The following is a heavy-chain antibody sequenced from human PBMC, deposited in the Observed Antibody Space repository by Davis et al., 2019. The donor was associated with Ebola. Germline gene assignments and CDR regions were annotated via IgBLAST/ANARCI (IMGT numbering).Heavy chain of an antibody. J-gene: IGHJ6*02. D-gene: IGHD3-3*01. V-gene: IGHV1-69*04. CDR1: GGTFSSYA. CDR2: IIPILGIA. Sequence: SVKVSCKASGGTFSSYAISWVRQAPGQGLEWMGRIIPILGIANYAQKFQGRVTITADKSTSTAYMELSSLRSEDTAVYYCAREGGYDFQSGMDVWGQGTTVTVSS. CDR3: AREGGYDFQSGMDV.